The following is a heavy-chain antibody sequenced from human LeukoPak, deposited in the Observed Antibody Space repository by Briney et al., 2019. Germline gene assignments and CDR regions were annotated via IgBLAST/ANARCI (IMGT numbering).Heavy chain of an antibody. Sequence: EASVKVSCKASGYIFPSYGISWVRQAPGQGLEWMGWISAYTGNTNYAQKVQGRVTMTTDTSTSTAYMELRSLRSDDTAVYYCARDLRGSSGSPLAADYWGQGTLVTVSS. CDR1: GYIFPSYG. V-gene: IGHV1-18*01. CDR3: ARDLRGSSGSPLAADY. J-gene: IGHJ4*02. D-gene: IGHD1-26*01. CDR2: ISAYTGNT.